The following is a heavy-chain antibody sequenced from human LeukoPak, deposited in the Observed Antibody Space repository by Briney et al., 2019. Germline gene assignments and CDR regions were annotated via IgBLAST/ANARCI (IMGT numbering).Heavy chain of an antibody. CDR3: AVPKGGSSWYAQIDY. D-gene: IGHD6-13*01. Sequence: SVKVSCKASGGTFSSYAISWVRQAPGQGLEWMGGIIPIFGTANYAQKFQGRVTITTDESTSTAYMELSSLRSEDTAEYYCAVPKGGSSWYAQIDYWGQGTLVTVSS. V-gene: IGHV1-69*05. CDR2: IIPIFGTA. J-gene: IGHJ4*02. CDR1: GGTFSSYA.